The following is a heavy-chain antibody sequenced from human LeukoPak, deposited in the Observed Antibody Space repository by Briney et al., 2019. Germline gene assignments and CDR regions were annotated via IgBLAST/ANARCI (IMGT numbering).Heavy chain of an antibody. V-gene: IGHV1-2*02. Sequence: GASVKVSCKAFGYTFTSNYMHWVRQAPGQGLEWMGWINPNSGGTNYAQKFQGRVTMTRDTSISTAYMELSRLRSDDTAVYYCARDGGRGSYYNLDYWGQGTLVTVSS. CDR2: INPNSGGT. CDR1: GYTFTSNY. CDR3: ARDGGRGSYYNLDY. D-gene: IGHD3-10*01. J-gene: IGHJ4*02.